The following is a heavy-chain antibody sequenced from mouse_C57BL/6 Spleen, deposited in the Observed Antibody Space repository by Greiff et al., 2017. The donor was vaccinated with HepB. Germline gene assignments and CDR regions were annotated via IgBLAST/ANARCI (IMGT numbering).Heavy chain of an antibody. J-gene: IGHJ3*01. Sequence: VQLQQSGAELVRPGASVKLSCTASGFNIKDYYMHWVKQRPEQGLEWIGRIDPEDGDTEYAPKFQGKATMTADTSSNTAYLQLSSLTSEDTAVYYCTTLPGSSRAWFAYWGQGTLVTVSA. V-gene: IGHV14-1*01. CDR3: TTLPGSSRAWFAY. CDR2: IDPEDGDT. CDR1: GFNIKDYY. D-gene: IGHD1-1*01.